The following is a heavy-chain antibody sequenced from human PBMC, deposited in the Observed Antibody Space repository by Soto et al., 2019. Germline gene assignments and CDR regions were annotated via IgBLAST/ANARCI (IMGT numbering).Heavy chain of an antibody. CDR1: GYTFTSYG. V-gene: IGHV1-18*01. D-gene: IGHD2-2*01. CDR3: ATTLGDPAATWEAFDI. CDR2: ISAYNGNT. Sequence: ASVKVSCKASGYTFTSYGISWVRQAPGQGLEWMGWISAYNGNTNYAQKLQGRVTMTTDTSTSTAYMELRSLRSDDTAVYYCATTLGDPAATWEAFDIWGQGTMVTVSS. J-gene: IGHJ3*02.